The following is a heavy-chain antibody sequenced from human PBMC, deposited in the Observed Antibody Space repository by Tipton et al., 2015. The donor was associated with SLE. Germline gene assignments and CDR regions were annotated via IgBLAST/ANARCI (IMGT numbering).Heavy chain of an antibody. CDR2: IYYSGST. Sequence: TLSLTCTVSGGSITSGSYYWSWIRQPAGKGLEWIGYIYYSGSTNYNPSLKSRVTISVDTSKNQFSLKLSSVTAADTAVYYCARGGGSYYDYWGQGTLVTVSS. V-gene: IGHV4-61*10. CDR3: ARGGGSYYDY. D-gene: IGHD1-26*01. J-gene: IGHJ4*02. CDR1: GGSITSGSYY.